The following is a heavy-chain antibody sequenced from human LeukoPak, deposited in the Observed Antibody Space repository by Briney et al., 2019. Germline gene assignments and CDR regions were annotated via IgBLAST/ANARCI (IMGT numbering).Heavy chain of an antibody. Sequence: GGSLRLSCAASGFTFSIYSMNWVRQAPGKGLERVSSISSSTSYIYYAVSVKGRFTISRDNARNSLYLQMNSLRAEDTAVYYCARDLSDAFDIWGQGTMVTVSS. CDR3: ARDLSDAFDI. CDR1: GFTFSIYS. J-gene: IGHJ3*02. CDR2: ISSSTSYI. V-gene: IGHV3-21*01.